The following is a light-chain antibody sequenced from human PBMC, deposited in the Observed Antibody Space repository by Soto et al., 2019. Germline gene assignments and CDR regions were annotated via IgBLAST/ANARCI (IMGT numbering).Light chain of an antibody. J-gene: IGKJ1*01. CDR3: QQYNSYWT. CDR2: KAS. CDR1: QSISNW. V-gene: IGKV1-5*03. Sequence: DIQMTQSPSTLSASVRDRVTITCRASQSISNWLAWYQQKPGKAPKLLIYKASSLESWVPSRFSGSGSGTEFTLTISSLQPDDFATYYCQQYNSYWTFGQGTKVEIK.